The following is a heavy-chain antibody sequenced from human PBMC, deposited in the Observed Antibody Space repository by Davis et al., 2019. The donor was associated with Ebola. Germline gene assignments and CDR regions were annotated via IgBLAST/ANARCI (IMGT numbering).Heavy chain of an antibody. V-gene: IGHV3-30-3*01. CDR2: ISYDGSNK. CDR1: GFTFSSYA. Sequence: GESLKISCAASGFTFSSYAMHWVRQAPGKGLEWVAVISYDGSNKYYADSVKGRFTISRDNSKNTLYLQMNSLRAEDTAVYYCASIYGMDVWGQGTTVTVSS. CDR3: ASIYGMDV. J-gene: IGHJ6*02.